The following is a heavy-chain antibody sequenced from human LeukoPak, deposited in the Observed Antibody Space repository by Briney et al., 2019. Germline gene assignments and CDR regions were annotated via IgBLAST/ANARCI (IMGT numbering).Heavy chain of an antibody. CDR3: ARDSVAGILYFDY. D-gene: IGHD6-19*01. CDR2: ISSSSGYI. J-gene: IGHJ4*02. CDR1: GFTFSSYS. Sequence: GGSLRLSCAASGFTFSSYSMNWVRQAPGKGLEWVSSISSSSGYIYYADSVKGRFTISRDNAKNSLYLQMNSLRAEDTAVYYCARDSVAGILYFDYWGQGTLVTVSS. V-gene: IGHV3-21*01.